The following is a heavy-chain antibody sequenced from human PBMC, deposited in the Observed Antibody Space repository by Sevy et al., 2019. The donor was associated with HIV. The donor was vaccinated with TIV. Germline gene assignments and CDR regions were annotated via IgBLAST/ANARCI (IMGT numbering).Heavy chain of an antibody. CDR3: ARLTTQPTSDLYGLDV. J-gene: IGHJ6*02. CDR1: GYIFTDYY. Sequence: ASVKVSCKASGYIFTDYYIHWVRQAPGQGLEWMAWINSDSGVTNYAQRFQGEVTVTRDTSLSTAYLYLTNLKSNDTAIYYCARLTTQPTSDLYGLDVWGQGTAVIVSS. V-gene: IGHV1-2*02. D-gene: IGHD4-17*01. CDR2: INSDSGVT.